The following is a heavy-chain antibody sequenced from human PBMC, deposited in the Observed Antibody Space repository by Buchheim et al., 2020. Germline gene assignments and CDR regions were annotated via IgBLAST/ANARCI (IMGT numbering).Heavy chain of an antibody. Sequence: EVQLVESGGGLVQPGGSLRLSCAASGFTFSSYSMNWVRQAPGKGLEWVSYISSSSSTIYYADSVKGRFTISRDNAKHSLYLQMNSLRDADTAVYYCATRSSSAYYYGMDVWGQGTT. V-gene: IGHV3-48*02. CDR3: ATRSSSAYYYGMDV. J-gene: IGHJ6*02. CDR2: ISSSSSTI. D-gene: IGHD3-10*01. CDR1: GFTFSSYS.